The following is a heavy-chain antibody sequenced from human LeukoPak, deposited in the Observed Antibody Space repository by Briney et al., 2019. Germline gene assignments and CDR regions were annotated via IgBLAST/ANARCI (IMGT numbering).Heavy chain of an antibody. CDR3: ARVFADIVVVVAATSYYYYMDV. D-gene: IGHD2-15*01. V-gene: IGHV4-34*01. CDR2: INNSGST. J-gene: IGHJ6*03. Sequence: SETPPLICAAYGGSFSGYYWSWFRHPPGEGLEWIGEINNSGSTNYNPSLKSRVTISVDASKNQFSLKLSSVTAADTAVYYCARVFADIVVVVAATSYYYYMDVWGKGTTVTVSS. CDR1: GGSFSGYY.